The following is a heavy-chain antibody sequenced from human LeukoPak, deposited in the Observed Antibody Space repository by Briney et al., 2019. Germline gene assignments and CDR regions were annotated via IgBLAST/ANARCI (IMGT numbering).Heavy chain of an antibody. D-gene: IGHD2-15*01. CDR3: ASGYCSGGNCYPGNY. Sequence: GASVKVSCKASGGTFSSYAISWVRQAPGQGLEWMGRIIPIFGTANYAQKFQGRVTITTDESTSTAYMELSSLRSEDTAVYYCASGYCSGGNCYPGNYWGQGTLVTVSS. J-gene: IGHJ4*02. CDR1: GGTFSSYA. CDR2: IIPIFGTA. V-gene: IGHV1-69*05.